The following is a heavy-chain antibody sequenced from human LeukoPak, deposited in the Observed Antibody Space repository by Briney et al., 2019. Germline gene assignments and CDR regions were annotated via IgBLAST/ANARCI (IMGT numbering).Heavy chain of an antibody. Sequence: SETLSLTCAVYGGSFSGYYWSWIRQPPGKGLEWIGSIYHSGSTYYNPSLKSRVTISVDTSKNQFSLKLSSVTAADTAVYYCARRIMITFGGVTPPTNWFDPWGQGTLVTVSS. J-gene: IGHJ5*02. CDR2: IYHSGST. V-gene: IGHV4-34*01. CDR1: GGSFSGYY. CDR3: ARRIMITFGGVTPPTNWFDP. D-gene: IGHD3-16*01.